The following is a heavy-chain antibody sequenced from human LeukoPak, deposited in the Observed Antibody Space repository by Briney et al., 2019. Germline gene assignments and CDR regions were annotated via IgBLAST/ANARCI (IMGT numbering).Heavy chain of an antibody. CDR2: ISSSSSYI. J-gene: IGHJ4*02. V-gene: IGHV3-21*04. Sequence: GGSLRLSCAASGFTFSSYSMNWVRQAPGKGLEWVSSISSSSSYIYYADSVKGRFTISRDNAKNSLYLQMNSLRAEDTAVYYCARADIVVVPAADLKYYFDYWGQGTLVTVSS. D-gene: IGHD2-2*01. CDR1: GFTFSSYS. CDR3: ARADIVVVPAADLKYYFDY.